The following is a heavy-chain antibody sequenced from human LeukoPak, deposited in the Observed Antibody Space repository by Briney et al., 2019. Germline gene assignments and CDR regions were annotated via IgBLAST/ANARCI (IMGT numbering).Heavy chain of an antibody. CDR3: ARGSHYDSSGYSYYFDY. CDR2: MNPNSGNT. Sequence: ASVKVSCKASGYTFTSYDITWVRQTTGQGLEWMGWMNPNSGNTGYAQKYQGRVTMTRNTSISTAYMELSSLRSEDTAVYYCARGSHYDSSGYSYYFDYWDQGTLITVSS. J-gene: IGHJ4*02. V-gene: IGHV1-8*01. D-gene: IGHD3-22*01. CDR1: GYTFTSYD.